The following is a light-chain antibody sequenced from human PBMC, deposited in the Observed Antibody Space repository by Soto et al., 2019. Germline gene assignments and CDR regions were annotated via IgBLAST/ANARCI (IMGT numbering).Light chain of an antibody. J-gene: IGLJ1*01. V-gene: IGLV1-51*01. CDR1: SSNIGGNS. CDR2: DDD. CDR3: GSWDSSLSAYV. Sequence: QSALTQPPSVSAAPGQRVTISCSGSSSNIGGNSVSWYQQLPGTAPKLPIYDDDKRPSGIPDRFSGSKSGTSATLGITGFRTGDEADYYCGSWDSSLSAYVFGTGTKVTVL.